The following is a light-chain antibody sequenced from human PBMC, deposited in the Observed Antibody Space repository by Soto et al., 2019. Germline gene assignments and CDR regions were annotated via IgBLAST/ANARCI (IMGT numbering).Light chain of an antibody. CDR2: DTS. V-gene: IGKV3-11*01. Sequence: EIVLTQSPATLSLSPGERATLSCRASQSVSGSFLAWYQQKPGQAPRLLIYDTSNRATDIPARFSGSGSGTDFTLTISSLEPEDFAVYYGQQRGNRLLTFGGGTKVEIK. CDR1: QSVSGSF. J-gene: IGKJ4*01. CDR3: QQRGNRLLT.